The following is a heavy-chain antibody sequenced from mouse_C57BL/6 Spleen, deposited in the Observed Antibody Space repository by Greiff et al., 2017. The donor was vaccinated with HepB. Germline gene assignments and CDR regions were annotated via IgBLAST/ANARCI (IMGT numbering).Heavy chain of an antibody. D-gene: IGHD4-1*01. Sequence: EVQLVESGGGLVKPGGSLKLSCAASGFTFSSYAMSWVRQTPEKRLEWVATISDGGSYTYYPDNVKGRFTISRDNAKNNLYLQMSHLKSEDTAMYYCARDQDWDAYAMDYWGQGTSVTVSS. CDR3: ARDQDWDAYAMDY. V-gene: IGHV5-4*01. CDR1: GFTFSSYA. J-gene: IGHJ4*01. CDR2: ISDGGSYT.